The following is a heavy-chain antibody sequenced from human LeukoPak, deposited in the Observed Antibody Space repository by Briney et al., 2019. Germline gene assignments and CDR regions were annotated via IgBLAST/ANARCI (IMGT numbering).Heavy chain of an antibody. D-gene: IGHD6-13*01. V-gene: IGHV5-51*01. CDR2: MHPGESEI. CDR3: AKTIAALGSGARYFDP. Sequence: GESLKISCKASGYSFTNYWIAWVRQKPGKGLEWMGIMHPGESEINYSPSFEGQVTISADTSISTAYLEWYSLKASDSAIYYCAKTIAALGSGARYFDPWGQGTLVTVSS. J-gene: IGHJ5*02. CDR1: GYSFTNYW.